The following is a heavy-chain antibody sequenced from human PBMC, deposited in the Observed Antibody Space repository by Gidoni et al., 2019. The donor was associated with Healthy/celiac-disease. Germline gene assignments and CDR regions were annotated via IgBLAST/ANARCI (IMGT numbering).Heavy chain of an antibody. CDR1: GFTFSSYA. Sequence: QVQLVESGGGVVQPGRSLRLSCAASGFTFSSYAMHWVRHAPGKGLEWVAVISYDGSNKYYADSVKGRFTISRDNSKNTLYLQMNSLRAEDTAVYYCARDLHYYDSSGYLWYWGQGTLVTVSS. CDR2: ISYDGSNK. CDR3: ARDLHYYDSSGYLWY. D-gene: IGHD3-22*01. V-gene: IGHV3-30-3*01. J-gene: IGHJ4*02.